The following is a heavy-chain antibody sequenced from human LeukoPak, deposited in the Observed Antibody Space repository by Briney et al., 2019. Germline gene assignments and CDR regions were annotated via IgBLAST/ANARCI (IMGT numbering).Heavy chain of an antibody. J-gene: IGHJ6*02. CDR2: IYHSGST. V-gene: IGHV4-4*02. D-gene: IGHD2-15*01. CDR3: ARVDCSGGSCYPAYYYYGMDV. CDR1: GGSISSSNW. Sequence: PSGTLSLTCAVSGGSISSSNWWSWVRQPPGKGLEWIGEIYHSGSTNFNPSLKSRVTISVDKSKNQFSLKLSSVTAADTAVYYCARVDCSGGSCYPAYYYYGMDVWGQGTLVTVSS.